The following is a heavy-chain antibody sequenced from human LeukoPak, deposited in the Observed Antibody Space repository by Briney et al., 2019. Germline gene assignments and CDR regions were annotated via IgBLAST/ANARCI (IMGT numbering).Heavy chain of an antibody. CDR2: INNDGSST. D-gene: IGHD1-26*01. J-gene: IGHJ3*02. V-gene: IGHV3-74*01. CDR3: VRDFGAVGATNAFDI. CDR1: GFTFDVYW. Sequence: PGGSLRLSCAASGFTFDVYWIHWVRQAPGKGLVWVSHINNDGSSTSYADSVKGRFIISRDNAKKTVYLQMSSLRGEDTALYYCVRDFGAVGATNAFDIWGQGAMVTVSS.